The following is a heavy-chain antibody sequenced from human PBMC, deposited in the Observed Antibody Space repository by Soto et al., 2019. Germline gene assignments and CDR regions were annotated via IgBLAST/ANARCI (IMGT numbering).Heavy chain of an antibody. CDR2: IWSAGLI. V-gene: IGHV3-53*01. CDR3: EREARMDV. J-gene: IGHJ6*02. Sequence: PWGSLRLSYAASGFTVSSKYMSWVRQAPGKGLEWISVIWSAGLIYYADSVRGRFTISRDISTNILYLEMTSLRADDTAVYYCEREARMDVWGPGTMVTVS. CDR1: GFTVSSKY.